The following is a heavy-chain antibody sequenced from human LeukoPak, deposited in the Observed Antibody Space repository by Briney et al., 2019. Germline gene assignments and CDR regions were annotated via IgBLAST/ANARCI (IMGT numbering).Heavy chain of an antibody. J-gene: IGHJ4*02. Sequence: GWSLRLSCAASGFSFSSYGMHWVRQAPGKGLEWVAVIWYDGSNKYYADSVKGRFTISRDNSKNTLYLQMNSLRAEDTAVYYCANPRIQLSSGWGQGTLVTVSS. CDR2: IWYDGSNK. V-gene: IGHV3-33*06. CDR1: GFSFSSYG. CDR3: ANPRIQLSSG. D-gene: IGHD5-18*01.